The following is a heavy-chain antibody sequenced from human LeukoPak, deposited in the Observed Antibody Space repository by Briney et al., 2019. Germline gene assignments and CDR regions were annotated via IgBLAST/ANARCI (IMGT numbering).Heavy chain of an antibody. CDR3: AKLPRVTMIVVANFDY. V-gene: IGHV3-23*01. Sequence: GGSLRLSCAASGLAFSSYVMSWVRQAPGKGLEWVSAISGSGGSTYYADSVKGRFTISRVNSKNTLYLQMNSLRAEDTAVYYCAKLPRVTMIVVANFDYWGQGTLVTVSS. CDR1: GLAFSSYV. D-gene: IGHD3-22*01. CDR2: ISGSGGST. J-gene: IGHJ4*02.